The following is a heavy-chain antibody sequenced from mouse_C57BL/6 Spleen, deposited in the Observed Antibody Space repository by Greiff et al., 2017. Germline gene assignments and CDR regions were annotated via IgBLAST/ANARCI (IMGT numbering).Heavy chain of an antibody. Sequence: VQLQQSGPELVKPGASVKMSCKASGYTFTDYNMHWVKQSHGKSLEWIGYINPNNGGTSYNQKFKGKATLTVNKSSSTAYMELRSLTSEDSAVYYCASDYGSSRYAMDYWGQGTSVTVSS. CDR3: ASDYGSSRYAMDY. V-gene: IGHV1-22*01. CDR1: GYTFTDYN. D-gene: IGHD1-1*01. CDR2: INPNNGGT. J-gene: IGHJ4*01.